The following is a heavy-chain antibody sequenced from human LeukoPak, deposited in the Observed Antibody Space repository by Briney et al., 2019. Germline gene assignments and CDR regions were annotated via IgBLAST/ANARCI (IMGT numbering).Heavy chain of an antibody. Sequence: GGSLRLSCATSGFTFSSFWKSWVRQAPGKGLEWVANIKQDGSEKYYVDSVKGRFTISRDNAKNSLYLQMNSLRAEDTAVYYCARGEYGSGSYHIDYWGQGTLVTVSS. CDR3: ARGEYGSGSYHIDY. J-gene: IGHJ4*02. CDR2: IKQDGSEK. V-gene: IGHV3-7*01. D-gene: IGHD3-10*01. CDR1: GFTFSSFW.